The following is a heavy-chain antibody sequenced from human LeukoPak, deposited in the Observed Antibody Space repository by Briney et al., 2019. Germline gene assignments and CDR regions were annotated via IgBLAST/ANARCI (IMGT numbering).Heavy chain of an antibody. CDR2: IYDSGST. CDR3: ARGPTMIVVWDYYYYGMDV. CDR1: GGSIRSSYYY. V-gene: IGHV4-39*01. Sequence: SETLSLTCTVSGGSIRSSYYYWGWIRQPPGKGLEWIGSIYDSGSTYYNPSLKSRVTISVATSKNQFSLKLNSVTAADTAVYYCARGPTMIVVWDYYYYGMDVWGQGTTVTVSS. D-gene: IGHD3-22*01. J-gene: IGHJ6*02.